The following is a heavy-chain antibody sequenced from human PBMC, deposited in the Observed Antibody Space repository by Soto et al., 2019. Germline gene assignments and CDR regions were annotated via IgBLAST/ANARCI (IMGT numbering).Heavy chain of an antibody. CDR2: ISGSGIST. CDR3: VKLPVTTASYYYFGMDV. D-gene: IGHD4-4*01. CDR1: GFPFSTYP. Sequence: GGSLRLSCAASGFPFSTYPMNWVRQVPGKGLEWVSGISGSGISTFYADSVKGRFTISRDNSKNTVYLQMNRLRAEDTALYYCVKLPVTTASYYYFGMDVWGQGTTVTVS. V-gene: IGHV3-23*01. J-gene: IGHJ6*02.